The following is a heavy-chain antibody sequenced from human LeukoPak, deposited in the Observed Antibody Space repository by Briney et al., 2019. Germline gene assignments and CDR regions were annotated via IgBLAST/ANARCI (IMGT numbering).Heavy chain of an antibody. CDR1: GGSISSYY. Sequence: SETLPLTCTVSGGSISSYYWSWIRHPPGNGLEGIGYIYYSGSTNYNPSLKSRVTISVDTSKNQFSLKLSSVTAADTAVYYCAGDPFVEMATARPPWGQGTLVTVSS. V-gene: IGHV4-59*08. J-gene: IGHJ5*02. CDR2: IYYSGST. CDR3: AGDPFVEMATARPP. D-gene: IGHD5-24*01.